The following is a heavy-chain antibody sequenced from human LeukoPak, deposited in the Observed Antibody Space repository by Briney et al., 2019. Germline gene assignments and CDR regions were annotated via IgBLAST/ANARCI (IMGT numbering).Heavy chain of an antibody. D-gene: IGHD3-16*02. CDR3: ARGRKYYDYVWGSYRYQNYFDY. CDR2: IYTSGST. V-gene: IGHV4-61*02. Sequence: PSQTLSLTCNVSGGSISSGSYYWSWIQQPAGKGLEWIGRIYTSGSTNYNPSLKSRVTISVDTSKNQFSLKLISVTAADTAVYYCARGRKYYDYVWGSYRYQNYFDYWGQGTLVTVSS. J-gene: IGHJ4*02. CDR1: GGSISSGSYY.